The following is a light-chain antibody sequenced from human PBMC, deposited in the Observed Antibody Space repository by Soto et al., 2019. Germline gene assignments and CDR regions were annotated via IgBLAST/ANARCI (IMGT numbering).Light chain of an antibody. CDR2: EAS. V-gene: IGKV1-33*01. J-gene: IGKJ2*03. CDR3: QHYGSIPYS. Sequence: DIQMTQSPSSLSAAVGDRVTITCQASQDISNYLNWYQQKPGKAPKLLIYEASNFETGVPSTFSGSGAETDFTFTITSLQPDDIANSYCQHYGSIPYSFGQGTKLDLK. CDR1: QDISNY.